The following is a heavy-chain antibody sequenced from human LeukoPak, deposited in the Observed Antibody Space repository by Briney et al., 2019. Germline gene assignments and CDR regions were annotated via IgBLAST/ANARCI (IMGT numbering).Heavy chain of an antibody. V-gene: IGHV1-2*02. J-gene: IGHJ6*03. CDR1: GYTFTGYY. CDR2: INPNSGGT. D-gene: IGHD2-15*01. Sequence: ASVKVSCKASGYTFTGYYMHWVRQAPGQGLEWMGWINPNSGGTNYAQKFQGRVTMTRDTSISTAYMELSRLRSDDTAVYYCARGEVDEWYCRGGSCYRYYYYYYMDVWGKGTTVTISS. CDR3: ARGEVDEWYCRGGSCYRYYYYYYMDV.